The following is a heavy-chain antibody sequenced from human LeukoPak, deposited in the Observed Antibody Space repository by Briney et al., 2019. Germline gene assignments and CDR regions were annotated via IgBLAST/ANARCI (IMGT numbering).Heavy chain of an antibody. CDR1: GFTFSSYW. CDR3: ARGSSGYYIGYFDF. V-gene: IGHV3-7*01. J-gene: IGHJ4*02. CDR2: MNQDGSKI. Sequence: GGSLRLSCAASGFTFSSYWMTWVRQAPGKGLEGVANMNQDGSKIYYVDSLKGRFTISRDNAKNSLYLQMNGLRAEDTAVYYCARGSSGYYIGYFDFWGQGTLVTVSS. D-gene: IGHD3-22*01.